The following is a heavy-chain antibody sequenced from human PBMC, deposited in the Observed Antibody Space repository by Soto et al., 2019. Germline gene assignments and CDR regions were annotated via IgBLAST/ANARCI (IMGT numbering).Heavy chain of an antibody. V-gene: IGHV4-39*01. Sequence: QLQLQESGPGLVKPSETLSLTCTVSGGSISSSSYYWGWIRQPPGKGLEWIGSIYYSGSTYYNPSLKSRVTISVDTSKNQFSLKLGSVTAADTAVYYCARHLAVALKDNWFDPWGQGTLVTVSS. CDR2: IYYSGST. CDR3: ARHLAVALKDNWFDP. D-gene: IGHD6-19*01. CDR1: GGSISSSSYY. J-gene: IGHJ5*02.